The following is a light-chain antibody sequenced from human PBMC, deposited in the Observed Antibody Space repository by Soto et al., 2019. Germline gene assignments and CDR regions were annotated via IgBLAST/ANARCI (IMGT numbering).Light chain of an antibody. CDR1: SSDVGAYNY. V-gene: IGLV2-14*01. Sequence: QSALTQPASVSGSPGQSITISCTGTSSDVGAYNYVSWYQQHPGKAPKLMIYEVSNRPSGVSNRFSGSKSGSTASLTISGLQAEDEADYYCSSHKSSSTPYVFGTGTKVTV. J-gene: IGLJ1*01. CDR3: SSHKSSSTPYV. CDR2: EVS.